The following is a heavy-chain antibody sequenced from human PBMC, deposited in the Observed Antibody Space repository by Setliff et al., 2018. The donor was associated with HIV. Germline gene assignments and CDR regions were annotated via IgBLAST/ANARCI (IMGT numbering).Heavy chain of an antibody. CDR2: ISGSSGYI. J-gene: IGHJ6*03. Sequence: PGGSLRLSCVASGFTFSSHIMNWVRQAPGKGLEWVSSISGSSGYIYYADSVKGRFTISRDNAKNSLFLQMNSLRAEDTAVYFCARETRGYYGYDVSPTIYYNYMDVWGKGTTVTVSS. CDR3: ARETRGYYGYDVSPTIYYNYMDV. D-gene: IGHD5-12*01. V-gene: IGHV3-21*01. CDR1: GFTFSSHI.